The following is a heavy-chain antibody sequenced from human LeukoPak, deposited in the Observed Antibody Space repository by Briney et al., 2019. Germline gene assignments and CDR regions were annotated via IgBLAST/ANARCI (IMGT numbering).Heavy chain of an antibody. CDR2: IYYSGNT. V-gene: IGHV4-31*03. D-gene: IGHD3-16*01. CDR1: GGSISSGGYH. J-gene: IGHJ3*02. Sequence: SETLSLTCTVSGGSISSGGYHWSWIRQHPGKGLEWIGYIYYSGNTYYNPSLKSRVTISVDTSKNQFSLKLNSVTAADTAVYYCARVLDLSKRGLDAFDIWGQGTMVTVSS. CDR3: ARVLDLSKRGLDAFDI.